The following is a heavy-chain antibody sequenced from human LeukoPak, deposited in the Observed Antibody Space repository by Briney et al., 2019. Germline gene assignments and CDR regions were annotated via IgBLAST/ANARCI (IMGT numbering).Heavy chain of an antibody. D-gene: IGHD2-8*01. Sequence: GGSLRLSCAASGFTFSSYGMHWVRQAPGKGLEWVAVIWYDGSNKYYADSVKGRFTISRDNSKNTLYLQMNSLRAEDTAVYYCARAGVPYCTNGVCSSGGMDVWGQGTTVTVSS. CDR3: ARAGVPYCTNGVCSSGGMDV. CDR1: GFTFSSYG. V-gene: IGHV3-30*19. J-gene: IGHJ6*02. CDR2: IWYDGSNK.